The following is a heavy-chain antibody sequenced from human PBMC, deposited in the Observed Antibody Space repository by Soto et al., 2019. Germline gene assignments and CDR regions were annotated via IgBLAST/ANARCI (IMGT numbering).Heavy chain of an antibody. CDR2: IYYSGST. J-gene: IGHJ5*02. Sequence: SETLSLTCTVSGGSISSGGYYWSWIRQHPGKGLEWIGYIYYSGSTYYNPSLKSRVTISVDTSKNQFSLKLSSVTAADTAVYYCARGSTIVKFDPWGQGTRVTVSS. CDR3: ARGSTIVKFDP. V-gene: IGHV4-31*03. CDR1: GGSISSGGYY. D-gene: IGHD1-1*01.